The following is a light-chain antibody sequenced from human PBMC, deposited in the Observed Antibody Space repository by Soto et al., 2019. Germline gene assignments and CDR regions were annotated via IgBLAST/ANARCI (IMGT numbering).Light chain of an antibody. CDR1: SGSVNTTYY. J-gene: IGLJ3*02. CDR3: MIDIGGGLVV. V-gene: IGLV8-61*01. Sequence: QTVVTQEPSFSVSPGGTVTLTCGLTSGSVNTTYYPSWYQQTPGQAPRALIYSTNIRSSGVPDRFSGSILGNKAALTITGGKEDDESDCHCMIDIGGGLVVFGGGTKLTVL. CDR2: STN.